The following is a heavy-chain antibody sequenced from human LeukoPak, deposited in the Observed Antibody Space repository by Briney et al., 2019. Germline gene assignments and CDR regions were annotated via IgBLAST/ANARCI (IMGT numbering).Heavy chain of an antibody. J-gene: IGHJ4*02. Sequence: GGSLRLSCAASGFTFSSYWMSWVRQAPGKGLEWVANIKQDGSEKYYVDSVKGRFTISRDNAKNSLYLQMNSLRAEDTAVYYCARDYGGYSSSWYYFDYWGQGTLVTVSS. V-gene: IGHV3-7*01. CDR2: IKQDGSEK. CDR3: ARDYGGYSSSWYYFDY. D-gene: IGHD6-13*01. CDR1: GFTFSSYW.